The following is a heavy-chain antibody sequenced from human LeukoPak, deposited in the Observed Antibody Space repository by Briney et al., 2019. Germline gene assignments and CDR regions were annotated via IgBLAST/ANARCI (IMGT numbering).Heavy chain of an antibody. D-gene: IGHD2-8*01. CDR2: ISNDGNNK. CDR3: AKDGLMRFFDY. Sequence: GGSLRLSCAASGFIFSSYDMYWVRQAPGKGLEWVAVISNDGNNKQYADSVKGRFTISRDNSKKTLYLQMNSLRADDTAVYHCAKDGLMRFFDYWGQGTLVTVSS. V-gene: IGHV3-30*18. J-gene: IGHJ4*02. CDR1: GFIFSSYD.